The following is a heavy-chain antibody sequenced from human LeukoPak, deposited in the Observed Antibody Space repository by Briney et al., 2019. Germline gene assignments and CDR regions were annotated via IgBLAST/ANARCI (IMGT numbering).Heavy chain of an antibody. V-gene: IGHV3-21*01. J-gene: IGHJ4*02. CDR2: ISSSSSYI. CDR1: GFTFSSYS. D-gene: IGHD1-1*01. CDR3: ASAQLEPYYFDY. Sequence: GGSLRLSCAASGFTFSSYSMNWVRQAPGKGLEWVSSISSSSSYIYYADSVKGRFTISRDNAKNSLYLQMNSLRAEDTAVYYCASAQLEPYYFDYRGQGTLVTVSS.